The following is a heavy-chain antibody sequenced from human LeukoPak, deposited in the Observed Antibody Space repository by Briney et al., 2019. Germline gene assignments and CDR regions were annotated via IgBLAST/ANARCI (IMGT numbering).Heavy chain of an antibody. CDR2: FDPEDGET. CDR1: GYTLTELS. CDR3: ATDPPIESKVAFDI. J-gene: IGHJ3*02. Sequence: ASVKVSCKVSGYTLTELSMHCVRQAPGKGLEWMGGFDPEDGETIYAQKFQGRVTMTEDTSTDTAYMELSSLRSEDTAVYYCATDPPIESKVAFDIWGQGKMVTVSS. V-gene: IGHV1-24*01.